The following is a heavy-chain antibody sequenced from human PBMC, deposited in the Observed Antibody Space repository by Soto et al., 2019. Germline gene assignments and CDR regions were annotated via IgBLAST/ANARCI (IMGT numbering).Heavy chain of an antibody. V-gene: IGHV1-8*01. D-gene: IGHD6-19*01. CDR1: GYTFTSYD. CDR3: AGTYSSGWYVNYYYGMDV. Sequence: QVQLVQSGAEVKKPGASVKVSCKASGYTFTSYDINWVRQATGQGLEWMGWMNPNSGNTGYAQKFQGRVTMTRNTSISTAYMELSSLRSEDTAVYYCAGTYSSGWYVNYYYGMDVWGQGNTVTVSS. CDR2: MNPNSGNT. J-gene: IGHJ6*02.